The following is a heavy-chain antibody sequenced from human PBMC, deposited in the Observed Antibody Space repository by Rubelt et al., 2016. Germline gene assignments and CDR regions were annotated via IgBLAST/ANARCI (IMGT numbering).Heavy chain of an antibody. CDR3: ARDGV. J-gene: IGHJ4*02. Sequence: EVQVVESGGGLVQPGGSLRLSCAMSGFTSSRYWMTWIRQAPGKGLEWLASMKEDGSGENYVDSVKGGFTMSRDNVKNSLFLQRDRLRGEDTAVYYCARDGVWGQGTLVTVAA. D-gene: IGHD3-3*01. V-gene: IGHV3-7*01. CDR1: GFTSSRYW. CDR2: MKEDGSGE.